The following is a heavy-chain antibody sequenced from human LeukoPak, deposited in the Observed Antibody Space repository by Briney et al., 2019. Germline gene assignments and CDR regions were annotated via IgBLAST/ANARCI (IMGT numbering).Heavy chain of an antibody. J-gene: IGHJ4*02. Sequence: SETLSLTCAVYGGSFSGYYWSWIRQPPGKGLEWIGEINHSGSTNYNPSLKSRVTISVDTSKNQFSLKLSSVTAADAAVYYCARGWADKTTGTYFDYWGQGTLVTVSS. CDR3: ARGWADKTTGTYFDY. V-gene: IGHV4-34*01. CDR1: GGSFSGYY. D-gene: IGHD4-11*01. CDR2: INHSGST.